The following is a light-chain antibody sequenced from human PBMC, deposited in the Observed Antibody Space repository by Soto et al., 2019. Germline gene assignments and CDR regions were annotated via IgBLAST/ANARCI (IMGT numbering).Light chain of an antibody. CDR1: QSLSTNS. Sequence: EIVLTQPPATLSLSPGERATLSCRARQSLSTNSLAWYQQKPGQTPRLLIYAASTRDTDIPDRFNGSGSGTDFALTISRLEPEDFALYYCQQYDGSPRTFGPGTKVDSK. CDR3: QQYDGSPRT. J-gene: IGKJ3*01. CDR2: AAS. V-gene: IGKV3-20*01.